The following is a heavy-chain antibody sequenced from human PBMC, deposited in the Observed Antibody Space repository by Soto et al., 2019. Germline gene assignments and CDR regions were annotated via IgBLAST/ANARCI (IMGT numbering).Heavy chain of an antibody. CDR1: GDSIIGTHW. D-gene: IGHD6-13*01. CDR2: THHSRGT. Sequence: SETLSLTCAVSGDSIIGTHWWSWVRRPPGKGLEFIGETHHSRGTNYNPSLRSRVTMSLDKSKNQLSLILYSVTAADTGVYYCARYSAASGTYYFDYWGQGALVTVS. CDR3: ARYSAASGTYYFDY. J-gene: IGHJ4*01. V-gene: IGHV4-4*02.